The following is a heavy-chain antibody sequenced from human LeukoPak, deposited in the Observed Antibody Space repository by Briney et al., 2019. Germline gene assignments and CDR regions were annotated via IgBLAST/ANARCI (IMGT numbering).Heavy chain of an antibody. J-gene: IGHJ4*02. V-gene: IGHV3-21*01. D-gene: IGHD6-13*01. CDR2: ISSSSSYI. Sequence: KTGGSLRLSCAASGFTFSSYSMNWVRQAPGKGLEWVSSISSSSSYIYYADSVKGRFTISRDNAKNSLYLQMNSLRAEDTAVYYCARGRYSSSWIHDYWGQGTLVTVSS. CDR1: GFTFSSYS. CDR3: ARGRYSSSWIHDY.